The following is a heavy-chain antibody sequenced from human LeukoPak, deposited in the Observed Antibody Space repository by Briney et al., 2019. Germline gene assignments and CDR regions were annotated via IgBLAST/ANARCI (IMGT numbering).Heavy chain of an antibody. D-gene: IGHD1-26*01. CDR2: INWTGGST. Sequence: PGGSLRLSCAASGFTFDGNAMHWVRQAPGKGLEWVSGINWTGGSTGYADSVKGRFTISRDNAKNSLYLQMNSLRAEDTALYYCARVRVVWDLDDAFDIWGQGTMVTVSS. V-gene: IGHV3-20*04. CDR1: GFTFDGNA. CDR3: ARVRVVWDLDDAFDI. J-gene: IGHJ3*02.